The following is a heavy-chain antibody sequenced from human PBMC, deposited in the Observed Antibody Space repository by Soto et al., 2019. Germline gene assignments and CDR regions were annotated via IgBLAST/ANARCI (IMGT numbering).Heavy chain of an antibody. V-gene: IGHV4-59*12. CDR3: ARDPHCTNGVCYIDY. D-gene: IGHD2-8*01. Sequence: ETLSLTCTVSGGSISSYYWSWIRQPPGKGLEWIGEIYHSGSTNYNPSLKSQVTISVDKSKNQFSLKLSSVTAADTAVYYCARDPHCTNGVCYIDYWGQGTLVTVSS. CDR1: GGSISSYY. J-gene: IGHJ4*02. CDR2: IYHSGST.